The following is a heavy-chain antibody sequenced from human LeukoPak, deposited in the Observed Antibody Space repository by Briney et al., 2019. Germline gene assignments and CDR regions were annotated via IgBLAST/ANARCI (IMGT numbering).Heavy chain of an antibody. D-gene: IGHD2-15*01. CDR1: GGSISSSSYY. J-gene: IGHJ3*02. CDR2: IYYSGST. Sequence: SETLSLTCTVSGGSISSSSYYWGWIRQPPGKGLEWIGSIYYSGSTYYTPSLKSPVTLSVDTSKNQYSLNLSSVTAADTALYYCASPGLVAAPDGAFDIWGQGTMATVYS. CDR3: ASPGLVAAPDGAFDI. V-gene: IGHV4-39*07.